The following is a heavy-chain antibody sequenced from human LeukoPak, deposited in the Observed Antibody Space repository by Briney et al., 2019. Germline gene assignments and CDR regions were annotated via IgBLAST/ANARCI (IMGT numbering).Heavy chain of an antibody. D-gene: IGHD1-1*01. CDR1: GYSFTSYY. V-gene: IGHV1-2*02. Sequence: ASVKVSCTASGYSFTSYYMDWVRQAPGQGLEWMGWINPNSGGTNYAQKFQGRVTMTRDTSISTAYMELSRLRSGDTAVYYCARDVTTGSIAVAYWGQGTLVTVSS. CDR3: ARDVTTGSIAVAY. J-gene: IGHJ4*02. CDR2: INPNSGGT.